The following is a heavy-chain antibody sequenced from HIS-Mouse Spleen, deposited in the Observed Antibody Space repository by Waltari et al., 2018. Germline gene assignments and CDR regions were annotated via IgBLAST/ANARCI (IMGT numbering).Heavy chain of an antibody. V-gene: IGHV4-39*07. CDR1: GGSLSRSRYY. CDR3: AREIPYSSSWYDWYFDL. D-gene: IGHD6-13*01. Sequence: QLQLQESGPGLVKPSATLSLTCPVSGGSLSRSRYYLRWIRQPPGKGLEWIGSIYYSGSTYYNPSLKSRVTISVDTSKNQFSLKLSSVTAADTAVYYCAREIPYSSSWYDWYFDLWGRGTLVTVSS. J-gene: IGHJ2*01. CDR2: IYYSGST.